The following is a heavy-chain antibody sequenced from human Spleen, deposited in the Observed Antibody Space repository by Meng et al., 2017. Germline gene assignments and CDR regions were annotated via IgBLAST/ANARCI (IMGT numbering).Heavy chain of an antibody. D-gene: IGHD1-26*01. Sequence: ASVKVSCKASGYTFPDYWLHWVRRAPGQGLEWMGRINPKSGDTHYAQRFQGRVTMTGDTSISTAYMELSGLRSEDTAVYYCATFRSYSGSYYHNWGQGTLVTVSS. J-gene: IGHJ4*02. CDR2: INPKSGDT. CDR1: GYTFPDYW. CDR3: ATFRSYSGSYYHN. V-gene: IGHV1-2*06.